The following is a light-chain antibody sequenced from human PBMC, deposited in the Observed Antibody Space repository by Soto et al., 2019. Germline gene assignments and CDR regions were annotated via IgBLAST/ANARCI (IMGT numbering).Light chain of an antibody. V-gene: IGLV2-14*01. CDR3: SSYTGSSSVV. CDR1: SSDVGGYNY. Sequence: QSALTQPASVSGSPGQSITISCTGTSSDVGGYNYVSWHQQHPGKAPKLMIYDVSNRPSGVSNRFSGSKSGNTASLTISGLQADDEADYYCSSYTGSSSVVFGGGTKLTVL. CDR2: DVS. J-gene: IGLJ2*01.